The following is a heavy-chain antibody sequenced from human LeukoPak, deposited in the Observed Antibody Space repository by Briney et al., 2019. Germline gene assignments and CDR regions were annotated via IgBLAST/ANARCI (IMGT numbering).Heavy chain of an antibody. Sequence: GGSLRLSCAASGFTFSSYAMSWVRQAPGKGLEWVSAISGSGGSTYYADSVKGRFTISRDNAKNSLYLQMNSLRAEDTAVYYCARGRPTYYDFWSGYYHGAFDIWGQGTMVTVSS. CDR1: GFTFSSYA. V-gene: IGHV3-23*01. CDR3: ARGRPTYYDFWSGYYHGAFDI. J-gene: IGHJ3*02. D-gene: IGHD3-3*01. CDR2: ISGSGGST.